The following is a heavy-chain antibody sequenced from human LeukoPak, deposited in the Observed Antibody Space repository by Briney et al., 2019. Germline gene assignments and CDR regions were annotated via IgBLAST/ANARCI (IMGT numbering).Heavy chain of an antibody. CDR2: FPYSGTP. CDR3: ARGRRYDTGGYKTFGWYFDL. V-gene: IGHV4-39*07. CDR1: GVSISNSRHY. Sequence: SETLSLTCSVSGVSISNSRHYWDWIRQPPGKGLEWIGSFPYSGTPYFNPSLKSRVTISLDTTKNQFSLKLTSVTAADTAVYYCARGRRYDTGGYKTFGWYFDLWGRGTLVIVSS. J-gene: IGHJ2*01. D-gene: IGHD2-8*02.